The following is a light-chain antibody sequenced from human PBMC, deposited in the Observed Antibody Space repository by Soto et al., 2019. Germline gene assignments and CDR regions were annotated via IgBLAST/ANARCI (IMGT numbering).Light chain of an antibody. CDR3: SSYSSSATPYV. J-gene: IGLJ1*01. CDR1: SSDIGPYNY. Sequence: SGSPGQSITISCIGTSSDIGPYNYVSWYQQHPDKAPKLILYEVTNRPSGASDRFSGSKSGNAAFLTISGLQAEDEADYYCSSYSSSATPYVFGTGTKVTVL. CDR2: EVT. V-gene: IGLV2-14*01.